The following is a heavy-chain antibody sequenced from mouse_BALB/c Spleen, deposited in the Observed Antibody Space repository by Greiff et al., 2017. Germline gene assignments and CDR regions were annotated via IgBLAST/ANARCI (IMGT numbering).Heavy chain of an antibody. CDR3: ARPFITTATMDY. Sequence: RVESGGGLVKLGGSLKLSCAASGFTFSSYYMSWVRQTPEKRLELVAAINSNGGSTYYPDTVKGRFTISRDNAKNTLYLQMSSLKSEDTALYYCARPFITTATMDYWGQGTSVTVSS. J-gene: IGHJ4*01. CDR1: GFTFSSYY. V-gene: IGHV5-6-2*01. CDR2: INSNGGST. D-gene: IGHD1-2*01.